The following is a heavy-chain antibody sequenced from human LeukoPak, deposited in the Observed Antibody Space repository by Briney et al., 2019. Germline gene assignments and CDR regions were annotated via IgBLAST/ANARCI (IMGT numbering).Heavy chain of an antibody. J-gene: IGHJ5*02. CDR3: ARVVGYSSSSNWFDP. CDR2: IIPIFGTA. V-gene: IGHV1-69*06. CDR1: GRTFSSYA. Sequence: SVKVSCKASGRTFSSYAISWVRQAPGQGLEWMGGIIPIFGTANYAQKFQGRVTITADKSTSKAYMELSSLRSEDTAVYYCARVVGYSSSSNWFDPWGQGTLVTVSS. D-gene: IGHD6-13*01.